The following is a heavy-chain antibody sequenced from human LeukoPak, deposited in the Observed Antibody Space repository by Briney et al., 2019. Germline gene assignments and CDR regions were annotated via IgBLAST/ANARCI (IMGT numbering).Heavy chain of an antibody. CDR1: GYTFTGYY. CDR3: ARGWGRYCSGGSCYSSAFDI. J-gene: IGHJ3*02. V-gene: IGHV1-2*02. Sequence: AASVTVSCKASGYTFTGYYMHWVRQAPGQGLEWMGWINPNSGGTNYAQKFQGRVTMTRDTSISTAYMELSRLRSDDTAVYYCARGWGRYCSGGSCYSSAFDIWGQGTMVTVSS. CDR2: INPNSGGT. D-gene: IGHD2-15*01.